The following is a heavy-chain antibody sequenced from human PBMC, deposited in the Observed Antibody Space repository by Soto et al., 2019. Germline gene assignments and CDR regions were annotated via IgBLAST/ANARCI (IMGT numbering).Heavy chain of an antibody. Sequence: PSETLSLTCTVSGGSISSYYWSWIRQPPGKGLEWIGSIYYSGSTYYNPSLKSRVTVSVDTSKNQFSLKLSSVTAADTAVYYCARSGYSYGPNPLLYWGQGTLVTVSS. CDR3: ARSGYSYGPNPLLY. V-gene: IGHV4-59*12. D-gene: IGHD5-18*01. CDR2: IYYSGST. J-gene: IGHJ4*02. CDR1: GGSISSYY.